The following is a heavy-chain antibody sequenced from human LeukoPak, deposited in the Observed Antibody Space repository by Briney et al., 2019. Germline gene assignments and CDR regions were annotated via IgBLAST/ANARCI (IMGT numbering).Heavy chain of an antibody. J-gene: IGHJ6*03. D-gene: IGHD6-13*01. V-gene: IGHV4-34*01. CDR1: GGSFSGYY. Sequence: SETLSLTCAVYGGSFSGYYWSWIRQPPGKGLDWIAEINQSGSTNYNPSLKSRVTISIDTSKNQFSLKLNSVTAADTAVYYCASSRGYSSSLWYYYMDVWGKGTTVTVSS. CDR3: ASSRGYSSSLWYYYMDV. CDR2: INQSGST.